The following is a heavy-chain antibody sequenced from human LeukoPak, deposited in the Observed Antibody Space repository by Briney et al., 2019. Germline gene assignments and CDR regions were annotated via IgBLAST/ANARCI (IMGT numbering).Heavy chain of an antibody. CDR1: GYAFTSYD. D-gene: IGHD3-10*01. J-gene: IGHJ4*02. CDR3: ARVGRSMVRGPIYPGPGY. V-gene: IGHV1-8*03. Sequence: ASVKVSCKASGYAFTSYDIKWVRQATGKGLERMGWMNNNSGKKGCEQKFQGRVNITRNSSISRAYMELRRLRAEDTAVYYCARVGRSMVRGPIYPGPGYWGQGTLVTVSS. CDR2: MNNNSGKK.